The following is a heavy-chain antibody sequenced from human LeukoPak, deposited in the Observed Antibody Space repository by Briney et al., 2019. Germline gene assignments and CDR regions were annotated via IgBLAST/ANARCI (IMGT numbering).Heavy chain of an antibody. CDR3: ARSTASRCGFDY. CDR1: VFTFSIYA. D-gene: IGHD2-2*01. V-gene: IGHV3-30-3*01. J-gene: IGHJ4*02. CDR2: ISYDGSNK. Sequence: GRCLRLSCAASVFTFSIYAMHGVPQAPARGRECGTVISYDGSNKYYADSVKGRFTISRDNSKNTLYLQMNSLRAEDTAVYYCARSTASRCGFDYWGQGTLVTVSS.